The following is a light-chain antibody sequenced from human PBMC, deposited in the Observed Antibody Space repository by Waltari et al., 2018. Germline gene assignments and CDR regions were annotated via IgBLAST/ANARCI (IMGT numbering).Light chain of an antibody. J-gene: IGKJ3*01. CDR2: LAS. Sequence: DILMTQSPDSLPVSLGERATINCKFSHSALYTHNNKNYLAWYQQKQGQHPQLRIYLASTRESGVPDRFSGIGSGTDFTLTISSLQAEDVAVYYCQQYISFPLTFGPGTKVDIK. CDR1: HSALYTHNNKNY. V-gene: IGKV4-1*01. CDR3: QQYISFPLT.